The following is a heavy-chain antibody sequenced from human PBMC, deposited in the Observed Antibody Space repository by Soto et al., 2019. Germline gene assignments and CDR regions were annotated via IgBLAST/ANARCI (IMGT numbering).Heavy chain of an antibody. CDR1: GGSISSYY. CDR3: ARNGGAAAGTQYYSYYYMDV. Sequence: SETLSLTCTVSGGSISSYYWSWIRQPPGNGLEWIGYIYYSGSTNYNPSLKSRVTISVDTSKNQFSLKLSSVTAADTAVYYCARNGGAAAGTQYYSYYYMDVWGKGTTVTVSS. J-gene: IGHJ6*03. CDR2: IYYSGST. V-gene: IGHV4-59*08. D-gene: IGHD6-13*01.